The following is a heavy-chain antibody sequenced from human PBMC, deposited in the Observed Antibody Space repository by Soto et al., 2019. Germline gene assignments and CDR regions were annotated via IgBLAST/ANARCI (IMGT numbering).Heavy chain of an antibody. Sequence: LRLSCADSGFSFSTYSMSWVRQTPGKGLEWVSTITATGDRTYYADSVTGRFTISRDNSKKTHYLQMTSLRAEDTAIYYCATMNGYFEYWGQGTPVTVSS. CDR3: ATMNGYFEY. CDR2: ITATGDRT. J-gene: IGHJ4*02. V-gene: IGHV3-23*01. D-gene: IGHD3-22*01. CDR1: GFSFSTYS.